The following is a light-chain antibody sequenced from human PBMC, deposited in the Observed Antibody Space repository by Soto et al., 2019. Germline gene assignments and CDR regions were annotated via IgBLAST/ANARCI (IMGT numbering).Light chain of an antibody. V-gene: IGKV3-20*01. J-gene: IGKJ1*01. Sequence: EIVLTQSPATLSLSPGDRAILSCRASQSISSALAWYQQKPGQAPRLLIYGASSRATGIPDRFSGSGSGTDFTLTISRLEPEDFAVYYCQQYGSSPWTFGQGTKVEIK. CDR2: GAS. CDR3: QQYGSSPWT. CDR1: QSISSA.